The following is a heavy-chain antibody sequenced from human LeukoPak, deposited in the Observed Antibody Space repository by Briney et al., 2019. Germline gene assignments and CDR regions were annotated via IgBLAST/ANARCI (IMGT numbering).Heavy chain of an antibody. D-gene: IGHD3-9*01. CDR2: ISGSGGST. CDR3: AKPRPHLDWSN. V-gene: IGHV3-23*01. J-gene: IGHJ4*02. Sequence: GGSLRLSCAASGFTFSSYAMSWGRQAPGKGLEWVSAISGSGGSTYYADSVRGRFTISRDNSKNTLYLQMNSLRAEDTAVYYCAKPRPHLDWSNWGQGTLVTVSS. CDR1: GFTFSSYA.